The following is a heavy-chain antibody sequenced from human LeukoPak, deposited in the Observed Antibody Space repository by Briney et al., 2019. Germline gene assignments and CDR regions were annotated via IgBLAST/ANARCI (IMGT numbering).Heavy chain of an antibody. D-gene: IGHD3-22*01. V-gene: IGHV1-18*01. CDR2: ISGYNGNT. CDR3: ARDRGITMISLYYFDY. J-gene: IGHJ4*02. CDR1: GYIFTNFG. Sequence: GASVKVSCKASGYIFTNFGISWVRQARGQGLEWMGWISGYNGNTKYVQKFQGRVTMTTDTFTSTAYMELRSLRSDDTAVYYCARDRGITMISLYYFDYWGQGTLVTVSS.